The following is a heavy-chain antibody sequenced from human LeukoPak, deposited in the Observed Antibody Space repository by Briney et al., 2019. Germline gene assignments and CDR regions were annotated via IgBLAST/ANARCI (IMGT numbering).Heavy chain of an antibody. V-gene: IGHV3-21*01. CDR3: ARGGEMATIKGVYYFDY. Sequence: PGGSLRLSCAASGFTFSSYSMNWVRQAPGKGLEWVSSISSSNSYIYYADSVKGRFTISRDNAKNSLYLQMNSLRAEDTAVYYCARGGEMATIKGVYYFDYWGQGTLVTVSS. CDR2: ISSSNSYI. J-gene: IGHJ4*02. CDR1: GFTFSSYS. D-gene: IGHD5-24*01.